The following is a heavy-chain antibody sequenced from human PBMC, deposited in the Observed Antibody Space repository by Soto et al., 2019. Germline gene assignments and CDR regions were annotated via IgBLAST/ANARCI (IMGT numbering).Heavy chain of an antibody. CDR3: ARQGAAPYYYYGLDV. CDR1: GYTFTTYG. Sequence: QVQLVQSGGEVKRPGASVKVSCKASGYTFTTYGISWVQQAPGQGLEWMGWINTHNGDTEHQQKLQGRVSMTRDTSTRTAYLEVRSLRSDDTAVYYCARQGAAPYYYYGLDVWGQGTTVTVSS. V-gene: IGHV1-18*01. J-gene: IGHJ6*02. CDR2: INTHNGDT. D-gene: IGHD6-25*01.